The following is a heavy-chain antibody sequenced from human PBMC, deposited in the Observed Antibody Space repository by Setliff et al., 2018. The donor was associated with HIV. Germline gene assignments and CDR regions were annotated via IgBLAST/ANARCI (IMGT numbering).Heavy chain of an antibody. Sequence: SETLSLTCAVSGYSISSGYYWGWIRQPPGKGPEWIGSIYHSGSSYYSPSLKSRVTLFLDTSKNQFSLTLNSLTAADTAVYYCARLAGQRTIAAADYFFDFWGQGALVTVSS. D-gene: IGHD6-13*01. CDR1: GYSISSGYY. V-gene: IGHV4-38-2*01. J-gene: IGHJ4*02. CDR2: IYHSGSS. CDR3: ARLAGQRTIAAADYFFDF.